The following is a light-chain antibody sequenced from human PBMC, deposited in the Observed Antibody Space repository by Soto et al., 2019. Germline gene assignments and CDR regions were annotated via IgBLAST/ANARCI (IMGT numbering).Light chain of an antibody. CDR2: DAS. Sequence: EIVWTQSPATLSLSPGERATLSCRASQSVSRYLAWYQQKPGQAPRLLIYDASNRATGIPARFSGSGSGTEFTLTVSSLEREDFAVYYCQQRSNCPLTFGGGTKVEIK. J-gene: IGKJ4*01. V-gene: IGKV3-11*01. CDR3: QQRSNCPLT. CDR1: QSVSRY.